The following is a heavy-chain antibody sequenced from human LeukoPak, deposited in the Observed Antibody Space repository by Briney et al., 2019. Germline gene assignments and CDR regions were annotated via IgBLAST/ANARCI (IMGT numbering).Heavy chain of an antibody. CDR2: INANSGGT. Sequence: ASVKVSCKASGYTFTGYYMHWVRRAPGQGHEWMGWINANSGGTNYAQKFQGRVTMTRDTSISTAYMELSRLTSDDTAVYYCARGDYAEYFQHWAQGTLVTVSS. D-gene: IGHD4-17*01. CDR1: GYTFTGYY. CDR3: ARGDYAEYFQH. J-gene: IGHJ1*01. V-gene: IGHV1-2*02.